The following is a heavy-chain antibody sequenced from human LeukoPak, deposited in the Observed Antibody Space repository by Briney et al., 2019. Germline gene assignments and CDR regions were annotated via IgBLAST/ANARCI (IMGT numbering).Heavy chain of an antibody. Sequence: GGSLRLSCAASGFTFSSYEMNWVRQAPGKGLEWVSYISSSGSTIYYADSVKGRFTISRDNAKNSLYLQMNSLRAEDTAVYYCARDLGENSGYDSGYWGQGTLVTVSS. CDR2: ISSSGSTI. D-gene: IGHD5-12*01. J-gene: IGHJ4*02. V-gene: IGHV3-48*03. CDR3: ARDLGENSGYDSGY. CDR1: GFTFSSYE.